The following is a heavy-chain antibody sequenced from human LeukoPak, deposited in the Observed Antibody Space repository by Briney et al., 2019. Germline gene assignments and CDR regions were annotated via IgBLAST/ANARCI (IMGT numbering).Heavy chain of an antibody. CDR1: GFTFSGYW. Sequence: GGSLRLSCAASGFTFSGYWMHWVRQAPGKGLVWVSIINTDGSTTRYAGSVKGRFTISRDNAKNTLYLQINSPRVEDTAVYFCARDTSRTMDVWGQGTTVTV. J-gene: IGHJ6*02. D-gene: IGHD2/OR15-2a*01. CDR2: INTDGSTT. V-gene: IGHV3-74*01. CDR3: ARDTSRTMDV.